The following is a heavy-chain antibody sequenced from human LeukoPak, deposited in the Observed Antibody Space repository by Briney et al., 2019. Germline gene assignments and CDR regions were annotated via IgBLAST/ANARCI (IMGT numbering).Heavy chain of an antibody. CDR2: IYPADSDT. V-gene: IGHV5-51*01. D-gene: IGHD1-26*01. Sequence: GESLKISCKASGYSFTTYWIGWARQMPGKGLEWMGIIYPADSDTRYNASFQGQVTFSVDKSISTAYLQWSSLEASDTAMYYCARRGSGSSHTSFDSWGQGTLVTVSS. CDR3: ARRGSGSSHTSFDS. CDR1: GYSFTTYW. J-gene: IGHJ4*02.